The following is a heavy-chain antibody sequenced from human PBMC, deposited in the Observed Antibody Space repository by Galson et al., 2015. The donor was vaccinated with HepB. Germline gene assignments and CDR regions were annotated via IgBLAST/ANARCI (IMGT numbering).Heavy chain of an antibody. CDR2: ITGSFGRT. D-gene: IGHD3-3*01. CDR3: AKLTIYEFLSGSGYFDY. Sequence: LRLSCAASGFTFSNYAMSWVRQAPGKGLEWVSTITGSFGRTYYADSVKGRFTISRDNSKNTLYLQMNSLRAEDTAVYYCAKLTIYEFLSGSGYFDYWGQGTLVTVSS. V-gene: IGHV3-23*01. J-gene: IGHJ4*02. CDR1: GFTFSNYA.